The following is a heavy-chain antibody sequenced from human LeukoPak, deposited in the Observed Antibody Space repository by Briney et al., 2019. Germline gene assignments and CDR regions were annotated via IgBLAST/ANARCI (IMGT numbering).Heavy chain of an antibody. Sequence: PGGSLRLSCAASGFTFSTYAMSWVPQAPGKGVEGVSAISGSGGATYYADSVKGRFTISRDNSKNTLYLQMNSLRAEATAVYYCAKGGDIVAPIDYWGQGTLVTVSS. D-gene: IGHD5-12*01. CDR3: AKGGDIVAPIDY. J-gene: IGHJ4*02. CDR2: ISGSGGAT. CDR1: GFTFSTYA. V-gene: IGHV3-23*01.